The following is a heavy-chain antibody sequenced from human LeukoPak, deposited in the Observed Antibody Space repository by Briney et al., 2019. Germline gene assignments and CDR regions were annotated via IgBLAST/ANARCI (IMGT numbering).Heavy chain of an antibody. D-gene: IGHD3/OR15-3a*01. J-gene: IGHJ4*02. CDR2: IYHSGST. CDR3: ARLVDSYYFDY. CDR1: GYSISSCYY. V-gene: IGHV4-38-2*01. Sequence: PSETLSLTCAVSGYSISSCYYWGWIRQPPGKGLEWIGSIYHSGSTYYNPSLKSRVTISVDTSKNQFSLKLSSVTAADTAVYYCARLVDSYYFDYWGQGTLVTVSS.